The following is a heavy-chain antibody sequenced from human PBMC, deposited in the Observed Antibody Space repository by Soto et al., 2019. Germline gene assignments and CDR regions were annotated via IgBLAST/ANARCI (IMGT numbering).Heavy chain of an antibody. J-gene: IGHJ4*02. Sequence: EVQLLESGGGLVQPGGSLRLSCAASGFTCVNYAMNWVRQAPGKGLEWVATLSGSGTSTYYADSVKGRFTISRDNSRNTLYMQRNGLSAEDTAVYYSANGTANAGWFTPFDYWCQGTLVTVSS. CDR1: GFTCVNYA. CDR2: LSGSGTST. CDR3: ANGTANAGWFTPFDY. V-gene: IGHV3-23*01. D-gene: IGHD6-19*01.